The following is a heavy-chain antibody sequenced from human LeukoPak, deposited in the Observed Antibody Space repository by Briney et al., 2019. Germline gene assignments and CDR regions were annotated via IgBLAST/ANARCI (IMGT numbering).Heavy chain of an antibody. V-gene: IGHV4-4*02. CDR1: GGSISSSNW. J-gene: IGHJ4*02. Sequence: PSGTLSLTCAVSGGSISSSNWWSWVRQPLGKGLEWIGEIYHSGSTNYNPSLKSRVTISVDKSKNQFSLKLSSVTAADTAVYYCARGPRLRRYFDWSPFYFDYWGQGTLVTVSS. D-gene: IGHD3-9*01. CDR2: IYHSGST. CDR3: ARGPRLRRYFDWSPFYFDY.